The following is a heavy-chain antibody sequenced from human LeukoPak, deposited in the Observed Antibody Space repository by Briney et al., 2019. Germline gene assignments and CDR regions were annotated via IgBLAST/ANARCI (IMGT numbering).Heavy chain of an antibody. D-gene: IGHD6-19*01. CDR3: ARRTRSSGWYDYGMDV. CDR2: ISAYNGNT. J-gene: IGHJ6*02. Sequence: ASVKVSCKASGYTFTSYGISWVRQAPGQGLEWMGWISAYNGNTNYAQKLQGRVTMTTDTSTSTAYMELRSLRSDDTAVYYCARRTRSSGWYDYGMDVWGQGTTVTVSS. CDR1: GYTFTSYG. V-gene: IGHV1-18*01.